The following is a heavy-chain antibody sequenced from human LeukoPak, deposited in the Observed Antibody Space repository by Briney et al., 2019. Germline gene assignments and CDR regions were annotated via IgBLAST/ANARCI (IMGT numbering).Heavy chain of an antibody. CDR3: ARQGYNWNYFSH. V-gene: IGHV4-38-2*02. D-gene: IGHD1-7*01. J-gene: IGHJ4*02. CDR2: IYYSGST. Sequence: SETLSLTCTVSGYSISSGYYWGWIRQPPGKGLEWIGSIYYSGSTYYNPSLKSRVTISIDTSKSQFSLKLSSVTAADTAVYYCARQGYNWNYFSHWGQGTLVTVSS. CDR1: GYSISSGYY.